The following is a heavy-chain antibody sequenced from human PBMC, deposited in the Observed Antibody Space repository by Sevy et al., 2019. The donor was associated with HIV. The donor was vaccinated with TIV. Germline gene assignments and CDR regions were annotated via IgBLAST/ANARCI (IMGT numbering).Heavy chain of an antibody. CDR3: AREGCSKPHDY. CDR2: LSFACGRI. V-gene: IGHV3-23*01. Sequence: GGSLRLSCVASGFTFSKDSMSWVRQTPGKGLEWVSSLSFACGRINYADSVKGRFTMSRDDSRNTFYLQMDSLRAEDTAIYYCAREGCSKPHDYWGQGTLVTVSS. CDR1: GFTFSKDS. D-gene: IGHD2-2*01. J-gene: IGHJ4*02.